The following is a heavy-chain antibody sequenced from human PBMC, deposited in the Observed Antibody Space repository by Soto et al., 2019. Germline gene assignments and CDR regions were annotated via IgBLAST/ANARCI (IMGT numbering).Heavy chain of an antibody. CDR1: GFTFSSYG. CDR2: IWYDGSNK. V-gene: IGHV3-33*01. Sequence: QVQLVESGGGVVQPGRSLRLSCAASGFTFSSYGMHWVRQAPGKGLEWVAVIWYDGSNKYYADSVKGRFTISRGNSKNTLYLQMNSLRAEDTAVYYCTRGWDDGSGWYGGYWGQGTLVTVSS. CDR3: TRGWDDGSGWYGGY. J-gene: IGHJ4*02. D-gene: IGHD6-19*01.